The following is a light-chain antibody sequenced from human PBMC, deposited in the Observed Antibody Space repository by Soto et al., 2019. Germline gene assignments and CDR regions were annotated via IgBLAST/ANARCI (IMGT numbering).Light chain of an antibody. CDR1: QSVSSY. J-gene: IGKJ1*01. Sequence: EIVLTQSPGTLSLSPGERATLSCRASQSVSSYLAWYQQKPGQAPRLLIYGASSKATGIPARFSGSGSGTDFTLTIIRLEHEDFAVYYCQQYGRPSRTFGQGTKVEIK. CDR2: GAS. V-gene: IGKV3-20*01. CDR3: QQYGRPSRT.